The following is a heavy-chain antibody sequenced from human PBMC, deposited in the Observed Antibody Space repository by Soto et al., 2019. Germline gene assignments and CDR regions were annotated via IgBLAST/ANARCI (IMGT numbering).Heavy chain of an antibody. J-gene: IGHJ6*02. CDR3: ARLSITMVRGVHYYYGMDV. CDR2: ISAYNGNT. V-gene: IGHV1-18*01. Sequence: ASVKVSCKASGYTFTSYGISWVRQAPGQGLEWMGWISAYNGNTNYAQKLQGRVTMTTDTSTSTAYMELRSLRSDDTAVYYCARLSITMVRGVHYYYGMDVWGQGTTVTVLL. D-gene: IGHD3-10*01. CDR1: GYTFTSYG.